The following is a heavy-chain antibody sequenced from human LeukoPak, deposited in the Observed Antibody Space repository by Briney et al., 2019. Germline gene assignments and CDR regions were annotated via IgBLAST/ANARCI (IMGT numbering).Heavy chain of an antibody. V-gene: IGHV3-11*01. CDR2: ISSSGSTI. CDR1: GFTFSDYY. CDR3: ARATNRGTLPTHYYYYGMDV. J-gene: IGHJ6*02. D-gene: IGHD1-7*01. Sequence: NPGGSLRLSCAASGFTFSDYYMSWIRQAPGKGLEWVSYISSSGSTIYYADSVKGRFTISRDNAKNSLYLQMNSLRAEDTAVYYCARATNRGTLPTHYYYYGMDVWGQGTTVTVSS.